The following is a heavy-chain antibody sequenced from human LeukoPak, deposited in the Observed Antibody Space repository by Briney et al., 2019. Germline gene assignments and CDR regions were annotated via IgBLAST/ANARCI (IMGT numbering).Heavy chain of an antibody. CDR3: ARVKDHYYYYMDV. CDR2: VIPIFGTA. Sequence: SVKVSCKASGGTFSSYAISWVRQAPGQGLEWMGGVIPIFGTANYAQKFQGRVTITTDESTSTAYMELSSLRSEDTAVYYCARVKDHYYYYMDVWGKGTTVTVSS. CDR1: GGTFSSYA. J-gene: IGHJ6*03. V-gene: IGHV1-69*05.